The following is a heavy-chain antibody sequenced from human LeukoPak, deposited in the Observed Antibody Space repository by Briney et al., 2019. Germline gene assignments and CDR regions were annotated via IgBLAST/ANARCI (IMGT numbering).Heavy chain of an antibody. Sequence: PSETLSLTCAVYGGSFSGYYWSWIRQPPGKGLEWIGEINHSGSTNYNPSLKSRVTISVDTSKNQFSLKLSSVTAADTAVYYCARTSTMVRGVIRYWGQGTLVTVS. CDR2: INHSGST. V-gene: IGHV4-34*01. CDR3: ARTSTMVRGVIRY. D-gene: IGHD3-10*01. J-gene: IGHJ4*02. CDR1: GGSFSGYY.